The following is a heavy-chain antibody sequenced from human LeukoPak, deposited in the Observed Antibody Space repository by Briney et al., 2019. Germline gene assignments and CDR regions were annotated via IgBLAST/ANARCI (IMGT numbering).Heavy chain of an antibody. V-gene: IGHV3-30-3*02. CDR3: AKTLEGGSYGSLYFDY. J-gene: IGHJ4*02. CDR1: GFTFSSYA. CDR2: ISYDGSNK. D-gene: IGHD5-18*01. Sequence: GGSLRLSCAASGFTFSSYAMHWVRQAPGKGLEWVAVISYDGSNKYYADSVKGRFTISRDNSKNTLYLQMNSLRAEDTAVYYCAKTLEGGSYGSLYFDYWGQGTLVTVSS.